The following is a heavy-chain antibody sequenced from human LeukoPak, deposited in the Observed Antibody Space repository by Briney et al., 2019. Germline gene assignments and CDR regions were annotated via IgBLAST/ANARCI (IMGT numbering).Heavy chain of an antibody. J-gene: IGHJ4*02. V-gene: IGHV3-30*18. Sequence: GGSLRLSCAASGFTFGSYGMHWVRKAPGKGLEWVAVISYDGSNKYYADSVKGRFTISRDNSKNTLYLQMNSLRAEDTAVYYCAKVSQWFGELSCPDYWGQGTLVTVSS. CDR3: AKVSQWFGELSCPDY. D-gene: IGHD3-10*01. CDR1: GFTFGSYG. CDR2: ISYDGSNK.